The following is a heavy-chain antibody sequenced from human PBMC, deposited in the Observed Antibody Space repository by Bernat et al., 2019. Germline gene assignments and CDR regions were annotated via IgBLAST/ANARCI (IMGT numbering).Heavy chain of an antibody. V-gene: IGHV3-15*07. CDR2: IKSKTDGGTT. D-gene: IGHD3-10*01. J-gene: IGHJ4*02. CDR3: TTVTTYYYGSGSYYRVDY. CDR1: GFTFSNAW. Sequence: EVQLLESGGGLVKPGGSLRLSCAASGFTFSNAWMNWVRQAPGKGLEWVGRIKSKTDGGTTDYAAPVKGRFTISRDDSKNTLYLQMNSLKTEDTAVYYCTTVTTYYYGSGSYYRVDYWGQGTLVTVSS.